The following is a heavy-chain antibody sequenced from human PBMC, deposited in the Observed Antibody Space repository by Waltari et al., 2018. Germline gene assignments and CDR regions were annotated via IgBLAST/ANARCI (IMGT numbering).Heavy chain of an antibody. Sequence: QVQLQESGPGLVKPSETLSLTYTVSGGSISSYYWSWIRQPPGKGLEWIGYIYYRGSTNYNPSLKSRVTISVDTSKNQFSLKLSSVTAADTAVYYCARDLAVAGTFDIWGQGTMVTVSS. CDR3: ARDLAVAGTFDI. CDR1: GGSISSYY. V-gene: IGHV4-59*01. D-gene: IGHD6-19*01. J-gene: IGHJ3*02. CDR2: IYYRGST.